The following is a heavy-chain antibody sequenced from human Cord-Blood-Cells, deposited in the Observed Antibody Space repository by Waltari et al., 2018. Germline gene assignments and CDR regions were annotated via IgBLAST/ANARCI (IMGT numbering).Heavy chain of an antibody. D-gene: IGHD1-26*01. V-gene: IGHV3-48*03. CDR1: GFTFSSYE. J-gene: IGHJ3*02. CDR2: MRSRGRTI. Sequence: EVQLVGSGGGLVQPGGSLRLSCAAAGFTFSSYEMNWVRQAPGKGLEWVSYMRSRGRTIYYADSGKGRFTISRDNAKNALYLQMNSLRAEDTAVYYCASHSGSYSEAFDIWGQGTMVTVSS. CDR3: ASHSGSYSEAFDI.